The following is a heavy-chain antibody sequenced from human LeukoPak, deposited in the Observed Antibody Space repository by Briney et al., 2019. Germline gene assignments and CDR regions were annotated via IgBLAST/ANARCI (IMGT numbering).Heavy chain of an antibody. D-gene: IGHD5-18*01. Sequence: GASVKVSCKASGGTFSSYAISWVRQAPGQGLEWMGGIIPIFGTANYAQKFQGRVTITADESTSTAYMELSSLRSEDTAVYYCARDNGYSYGYIYYFDYWGQGTLVTASS. CDR2: IIPIFGTA. V-gene: IGHV1-69*13. CDR3: ARDNGYSYGYIYYFDY. CDR1: GGTFSSYA. J-gene: IGHJ4*02.